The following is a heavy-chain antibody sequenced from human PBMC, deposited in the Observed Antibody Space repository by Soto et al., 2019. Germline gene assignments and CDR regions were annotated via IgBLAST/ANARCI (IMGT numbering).Heavy chain of an antibody. CDR1: GGSISSGVHS. V-gene: IGHV4-30-2*06. CDR3: DRDRKVRGWLDH. D-gene: IGHD3-10*01. Sequence: QLHLQESGSGLVKPSQTLSLTCTVSGGSISSGVHSWNWIRQSPGKDLEWIGYIYHSGTTNYNPSLQSRVTISVDNSQNEFSLKLSSVTAADTAIYYCDRDRKVRGWLDHWGQGTSVTVSS. J-gene: IGHJ5*02. CDR2: IYHSGTT.